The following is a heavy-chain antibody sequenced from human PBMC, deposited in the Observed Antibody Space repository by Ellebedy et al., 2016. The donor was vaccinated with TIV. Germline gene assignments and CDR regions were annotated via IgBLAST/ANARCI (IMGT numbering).Heavy chain of an antibody. D-gene: IGHD3-10*01. CDR3: ARADDGYYAHPEPRFDP. J-gene: IGHJ5*02. CDR2: IYSSGST. V-gene: IGHV4-39*07. CDR1: GDSISSTSYY. Sequence: MPSETLSLTCSVSGDSISSTSYYWGWIRQPLGKGLEWIGSIYSSGSTYYNPSLKSRVTISLDTSKNQFSLKLNSVTAADTAVYYCARADDGYYAHPEPRFDPWGQGTLVTVSS.